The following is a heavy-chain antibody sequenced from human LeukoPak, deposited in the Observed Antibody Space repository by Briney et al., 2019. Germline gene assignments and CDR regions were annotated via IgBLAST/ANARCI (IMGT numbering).Heavy chain of an antibody. CDR3: ARSVYCSGGGCLYGMDV. V-gene: IGHV4-59*08. CDR1: GGSISSYY. CDR2: IYYSGST. D-gene: IGHD2-15*01. J-gene: IGHJ6*02. Sequence: PSETLSLTCTVSGGSISSYYWSWIRQPPGKGLEWIGYIYYSGSTNYNPSLKSRVTISVDTSKNQFSLKLSSVTAADTAAYYCARSVYCSGGGCLYGMDVWGQGTTVTVSS.